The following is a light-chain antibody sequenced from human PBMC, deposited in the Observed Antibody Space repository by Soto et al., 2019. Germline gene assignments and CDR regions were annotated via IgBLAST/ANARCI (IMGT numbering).Light chain of an antibody. CDR2: EVS. Sequence: QSALTQPPSASGSPGQSVTISCTGSNTDVGYYNYVSWYQHHPGKAPKLLIHEVSKRPSGVPDRFSGSKSGTSASLAISGLQSEDEADYYCAAWDDSLNGVVFGGGTKLTVL. CDR1: NTDVGYYNY. J-gene: IGLJ2*01. V-gene: IGLV2-8*01. CDR3: AAWDDSLNGVV.